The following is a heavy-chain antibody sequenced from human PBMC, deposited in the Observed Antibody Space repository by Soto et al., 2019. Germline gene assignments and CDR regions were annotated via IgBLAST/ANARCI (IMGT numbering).Heavy chain of an antibody. Sequence: GGSLRLSCAASGLTFDDYAMHWVRQVPGKGLEWVSGISWNSASIGYADSVKGRFTTSRDNAKNSLYLEMNSLRTEDTALYYSVKDWGNDFWNGYFNFWGQGTPVTV. CDR1: GLTFDDYA. V-gene: IGHV3-9*01. CDR3: VKDWGNDFWNGYFNF. D-gene: IGHD3-3*01. CDR2: ISWNSASI. J-gene: IGHJ4*02.